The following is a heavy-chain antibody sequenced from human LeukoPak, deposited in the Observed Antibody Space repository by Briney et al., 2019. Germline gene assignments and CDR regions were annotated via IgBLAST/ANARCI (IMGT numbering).Heavy chain of an antibody. CDR3: ARHSYTLPVF. J-gene: IGHJ4*02. CDR2: IYSAGNL. Sequence: GGSLTLSCAPSVLTDWFNYMSCVRQSTGKGVQCVSVIYSAGNLYYADSVKSRFPNSRDNSKNTLLLQMNSLRVEDTAVYYCARHSYTLPVFWGQGTLVTVSS. CDR1: VLTDWFNY. V-gene: IGHV3-53*01. D-gene: IGHD3-16*01.